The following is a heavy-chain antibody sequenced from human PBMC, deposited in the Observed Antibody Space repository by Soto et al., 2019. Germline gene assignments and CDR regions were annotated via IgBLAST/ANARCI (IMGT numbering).Heavy chain of an antibody. J-gene: IGHJ5*02. CDR1: GGSISSYY. CDR3: ARDRLANWFDP. D-gene: IGHD3-9*01. Sequence: SETLSLTCTVSGGSISSYYWSWIRQPPGKGLEWIGYIYYSGSTNYNPSLKSRVTISVDTSKNQFSLKLSSVTAADTAVYYCARDRLANWFDPWGQGTLVTVSA. V-gene: IGHV4-59*01. CDR2: IYYSGST.